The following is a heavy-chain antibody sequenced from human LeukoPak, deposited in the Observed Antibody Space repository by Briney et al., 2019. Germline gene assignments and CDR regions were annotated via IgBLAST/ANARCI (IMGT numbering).Heavy chain of an antibody. D-gene: IGHD2-2*01. V-gene: IGHV4-4*07. CDR3: ASGDSTSNAFDI. CDR2: IYTTGST. J-gene: IGHJ3*02. CDR1: GGSISSYY. Sequence: SETLSLTCTVSGGSISSYYWTWIRQPAGKGLEWIGRIYTTGSTNYNPSLNSRVTMSVDTSKNQFSLKLSSVTAADTAVYYCASGDSTSNAFDIWGQGTMVTVSS.